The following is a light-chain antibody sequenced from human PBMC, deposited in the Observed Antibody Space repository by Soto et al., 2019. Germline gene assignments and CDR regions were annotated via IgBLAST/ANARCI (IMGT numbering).Light chain of an antibody. CDR1: QSVSSSY. CDR2: DAS. CDR3: QQRSNWPT. Sequence: EIVLSQSPGTLSLCPGERASLSCRASQSVSSSYLAWYQQKPGQAPRLLIYDASNRATGIPARFSGSGPGTDVALTISSLEPEDFAVYNCQQRSNWPTFGQGTRLEI. V-gene: IGKV3D-11*02. J-gene: IGKJ5*01.